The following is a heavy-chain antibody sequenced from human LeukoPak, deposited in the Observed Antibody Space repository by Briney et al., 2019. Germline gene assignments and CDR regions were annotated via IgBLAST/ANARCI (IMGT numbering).Heavy chain of an antibody. CDR3: AKDRAGSSGTRRGIDY. V-gene: IGHV3-23*01. D-gene: IGHD3-10*01. CDR2: ISGSGGTT. Sequence: GGSLRLSCAAPRFTFSSYAMSWVRQAPGKGLEWVSAISGSGGTTYYADSVKGRFTISRDSSKNTVYLQMNSLRAEDTAVYYCAKDRAGSSGTRRGIDYWGQGTLVTVSS. J-gene: IGHJ4*02. CDR1: RFTFSSYA.